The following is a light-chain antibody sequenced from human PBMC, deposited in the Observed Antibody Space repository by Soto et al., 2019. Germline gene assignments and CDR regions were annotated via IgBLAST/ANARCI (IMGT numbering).Light chain of an antibody. J-gene: IGKJ3*01. V-gene: IGKV3-20*01. CDR3: QQYGSSPYT. Sequence: EIVLTQSPGTLSLSPGERATLSCRASQSVSSSYLAWYQQKPGQAPRLLMYGASSRATGIPDRFSGGGSATDFTLTISRLEPEDFAVYYCQQYGSSPYTFGPGTKVDIK. CDR2: GAS. CDR1: QSVSSSY.